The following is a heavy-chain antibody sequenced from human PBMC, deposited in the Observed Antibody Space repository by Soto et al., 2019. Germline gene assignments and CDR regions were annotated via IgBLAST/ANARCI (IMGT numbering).Heavy chain of an antibody. Sequence: DVQLVESGGGLVQPGRSLRLSCAAAGFTFNDYAMHWVRQAPGKGLEWVSGINWNSGFIVYADSVKGRFTISRDNAKNSLYLQMNSLRPEDTALYFCAKDMGYGDFSLVAGFDYWSLGTLVTVSS. D-gene: IGHD4-17*01. CDR3: AKDMGYGDFSLVAGFDY. CDR2: INWNSGFI. CDR1: GFTFNDYA. V-gene: IGHV3-9*01. J-gene: IGHJ4*02.